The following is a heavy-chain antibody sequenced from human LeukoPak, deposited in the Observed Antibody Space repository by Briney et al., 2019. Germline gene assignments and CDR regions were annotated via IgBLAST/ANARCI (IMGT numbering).Heavy chain of an antibody. CDR1: GYTFTGYY. D-gene: IGHD2-2*01. CDR3: ARDRSGDHFVVVPAAMTPIDY. J-gene: IGHJ4*02. CDR2: INPNSGGT. V-gene: IGHV1-2*02. Sequence: VASVKVSCKASGYTFTGYYMHWVRQAPGQGLEWMGWINPNSGGTNYAQKFQGRVTMTRDTSISTAYMELSRLRSDDTAVYYCARDRSGDHFVVVPAAMTPIDYWGQGTLVTVSS.